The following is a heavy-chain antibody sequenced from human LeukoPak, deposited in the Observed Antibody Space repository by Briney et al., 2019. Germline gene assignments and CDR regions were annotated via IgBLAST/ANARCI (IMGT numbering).Heavy chain of an antibody. D-gene: IGHD2-2*01. J-gene: IGHJ6*02. V-gene: IGHV3-13*01. CDR3: ARGSCSSSSCYQRLNGLDV. Sequence: GGSLRLSCAASGFTFSSYDMHWVRQATGKGLEWVSAFHTPGDTHYSEYVKGRFATSRENAKHTLYLQMNILGAGDTAVYYCARGSCSSSSCYQRLNGLDVWGQGNPVTVSS. CDR2: FHTPGDT. CDR1: GFTFSSYD.